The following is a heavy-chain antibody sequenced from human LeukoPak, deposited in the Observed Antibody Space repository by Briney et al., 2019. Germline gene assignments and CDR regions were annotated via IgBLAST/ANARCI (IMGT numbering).Heavy chain of an antibody. CDR3: ARDNAVVVPAAIGRRSYYYGMDV. V-gene: IGHV4-59*01. CDR1: GGSISSYY. CDR2: IYYSGST. Sequence: QASETLSLTCTVSGGSISSYYWSWIRQPPGKGLEWMGYIYYSGSTNYNPSLKSRVTISVDTSKNQFSLKLRSVTAADTAVYYCARDNAVVVPAAIGRRSYYYGMDVWGQGTTVTVSS. J-gene: IGHJ6*02. D-gene: IGHD2-2*01.